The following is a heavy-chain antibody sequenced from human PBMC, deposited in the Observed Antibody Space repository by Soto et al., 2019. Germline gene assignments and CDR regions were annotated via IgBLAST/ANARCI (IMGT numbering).Heavy chain of an antibody. CDR1: GGSFSGYY. J-gene: IGHJ6*03. Sequence: SETLSLTCAVYGGSFSGYYWSWIRQPPGKGLEWIGEINHSGSTNYNPSLKSRVTISVETSKNQFSLKLSYVTAADTAVYYCARGSMVRGEKYYYYYYMDVWGKGTTVTVSS. V-gene: IGHV4-34*01. D-gene: IGHD3-10*01. CDR3: ARGSMVRGEKYYYYYYMDV. CDR2: INHSGST.